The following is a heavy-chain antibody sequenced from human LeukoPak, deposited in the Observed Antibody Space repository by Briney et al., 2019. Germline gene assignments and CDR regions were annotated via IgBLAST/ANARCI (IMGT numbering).Heavy chain of an antibody. V-gene: IGHV1-8*01. CDR1: GYTSTSYD. CDR2: MNPNSGNT. Sequence: ASVKVSCKASGYTSTSYDINWVRQATGQGLEWMGWMNPNSGNTGYAQKFQGRVTMTRNTSISTAYMELSSLRSEDTAVYYCARVNVPQRRRIAAAVWFDPWGQGTLVTVSS. CDR3: ARVNVPQRRRIAAAVWFDP. J-gene: IGHJ5*02. D-gene: IGHD6-13*01.